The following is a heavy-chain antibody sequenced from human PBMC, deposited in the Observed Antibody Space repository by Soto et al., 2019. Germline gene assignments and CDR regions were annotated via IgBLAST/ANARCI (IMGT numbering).Heavy chain of an antibody. Sequence: QVQLVESGGGVVQPGRSLRLSCAASGFTFSSYGMHWVRQAPGKGLEWVAVISYDGSNKYYADSVKGRFTISRDNSKNTLYLQMNSLRAEDTAVYYCAKDVEWLVHNYYGMDVWGQGTTVTVSS. J-gene: IGHJ6*02. CDR1: GFTFSSYG. D-gene: IGHD6-19*01. CDR3: AKDVEWLVHNYYGMDV. V-gene: IGHV3-30*18. CDR2: ISYDGSNK.